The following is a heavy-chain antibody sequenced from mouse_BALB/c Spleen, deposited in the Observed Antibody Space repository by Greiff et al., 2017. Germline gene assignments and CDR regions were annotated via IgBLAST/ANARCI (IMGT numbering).Heavy chain of an antibody. CDR1: GYAFTNYL. CDR3: ARKNWDERAMDY. CDR2: INPGSGGT. Sequence: VQLVESGAELVRPGTSVKVSCKASGYAFTNYLIEWVKQRPGQGLEWIGVINPGSGGTNYNEKFKGKATLTADKSSSTAYMQLSSLTSDDSAVYFCARKNWDERAMDYWGQGTSVTVSS. V-gene: IGHV1-54*01. J-gene: IGHJ4*01. D-gene: IGHD4-1*01.